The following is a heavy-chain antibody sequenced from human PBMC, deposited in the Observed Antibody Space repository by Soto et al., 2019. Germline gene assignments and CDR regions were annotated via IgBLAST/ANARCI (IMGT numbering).Heavy chain of an antibody. CDR2: VDAAGSNT. J-gene: IGHJ4*02. V-gene: IGHV3-23*01. D-gene: IGHD3-22*01. CDR3: ARHEGACRSGSCCFAY. Sequence: GGSLRLSCATSGFSFNTYAMSWVRQAPGKGLEWVSAVDAAGSNTYYADSVKGRLTISRDNSKNTLYVQMNSLRAEDTAVYYCARHEGACRSGSCCFAYWGQGSLVTVSS. CDR1: GFSFNTYA.